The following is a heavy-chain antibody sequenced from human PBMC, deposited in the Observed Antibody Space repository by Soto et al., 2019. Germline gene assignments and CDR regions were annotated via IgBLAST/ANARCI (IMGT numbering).Heavy chain of an antibody. Sequence: SETLSLTCTVSGDSISSSSYFWGWIRQRPGKGLEWIATIYYTESVCYNPSLKSRVTISADMSKNQFFLKLNSVTAADTAVFYCARRPNSGWYFDYWGQGVPVTVSS. CDR2: IYYTESV. CDR1: GDSISSSSYF. V-gene: IGHV4-39*01. CDR3: ARRPNSGWYFDY. J-gene: IGHJ4*02. D-gene: IGHD6-19*01.